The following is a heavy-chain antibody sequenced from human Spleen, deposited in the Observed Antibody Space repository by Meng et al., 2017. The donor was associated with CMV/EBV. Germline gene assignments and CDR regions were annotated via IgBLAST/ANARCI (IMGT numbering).Heavy chain of an antibody. D-gene: IGHD6-6*01. J-gene: IGHJ4*02. CDR1: GYTFTSSN. V-gene: IGHV1-69*02. CDR2: IIPTFGMT. CDR3: ARGARQLGDFDY. Sequence: SVKVSCKASGYTFTSSNINWVRQATGQGLEWMGSIIPTFGMTDYAQKFQGRVTITADKSSTTAYMELSRLRSEDTAVYYCARGARQLGDFDYWGQGTLVTVSS.